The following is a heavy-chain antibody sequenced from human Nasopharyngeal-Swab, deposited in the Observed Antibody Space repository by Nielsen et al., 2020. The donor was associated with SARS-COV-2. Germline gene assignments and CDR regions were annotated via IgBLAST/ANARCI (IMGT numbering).Heavy chain of an antibody. J-gene: IGHJ6*02. Sequence: GGSLRLSCAASGFTFSSYGMNWVRQAPGRGLEWVSAISSADDSTKYADSVKGRFTISRDNSKNTLDLQMNSLRAEDTAMYYCAKDRDSGDDSGEYYHYYGMDVWGQGTSVTVS. CDR2: ISSADDST. V-gene: IGHV3-23*01. CDR3: AKDRDSGDDSGEYYHYYGMDV. CDR1: GFTFSSYG. D-gene: IGHD5-12*01.